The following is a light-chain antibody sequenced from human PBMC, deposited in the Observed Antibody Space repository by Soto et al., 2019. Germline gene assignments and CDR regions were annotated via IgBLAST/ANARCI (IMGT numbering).Light chain of an antibody. V-gene: IGKV1-5*03. J-gene: IGKJ1*01. CDR3: QQYNDNWT. CDR2: KAS. Sequence: DIQMTQSPSPLFASVGARVPIPCRASQGVSGWLAGFRQNPGKAPRLLIYKASTLESGVPSRFSGSGSGTEFTLAISSLQPDDSATYYCQQYNDNWTFGQGTKVEIK. CDR1: QGVSGW.